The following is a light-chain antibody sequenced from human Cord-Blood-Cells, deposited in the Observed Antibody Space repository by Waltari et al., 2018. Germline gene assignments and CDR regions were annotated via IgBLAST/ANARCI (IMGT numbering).Light chain of an antibody. J-gene: IGLJ3*02. V-gene: IGLV2-14*01. Sequence: QSALTQPASVSGSPGQSITISCTGTSSDVGGYNYVSWYKQHPGKAPKLMIYDVSNRTSGVSNRFSGSKSGNPASLTISGLQAEDEADYYCSSYTSSSTRVFGGGTKLTVL. CDR1: SSDVGGYNY. CDR2: DVS. CDR3: SSYTSSSTRV.